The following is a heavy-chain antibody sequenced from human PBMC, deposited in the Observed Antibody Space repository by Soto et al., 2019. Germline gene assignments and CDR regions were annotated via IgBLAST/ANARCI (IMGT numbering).Heavy chain of an antibody. D-gene: IGHD1-26*01. J-gene: IGHJ6*02. CDR1: GFTFSSYA. V-gene: IGHV3-23*01. CDR2: ISGSGGTT. Sequence: GGSLRLSCAASGFTFSSYAMTWVRQAPGKRLEWVSGISGSGGTTSYTDSVKGRFTISRDNSKKTLFLEMKSLGVEDTAVYFCARDVWETTSRYYGLDLWGLGTTVTVSS. CDR3: ARDVWETTSRYYGLDL.